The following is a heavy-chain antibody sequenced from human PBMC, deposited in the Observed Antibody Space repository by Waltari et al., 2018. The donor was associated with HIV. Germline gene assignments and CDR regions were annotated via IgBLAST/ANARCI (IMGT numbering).Heavy chain of an antibody. CDR1: GGGLGSHS. CDR3: ARERGGYYDSGSPQQNFHYYGMDV. Sequence: QVQLQESGPGLVNSSETLSLTGSVSGGGLGSHSGSWGRQSPGRGLEFIAYIYHSGRTNYNSSLKSRVTISVDTSKNQFSLKLSSVTAADTAVYYCARERGGYYDSGSPQQNFHYYGMDVWGQGTTVIVSS. J-gene: IGHJ6*02. CDR2: IYHSGRT. V-gene: IGHV4-59*11. D-gene: IGHD3-10*01.